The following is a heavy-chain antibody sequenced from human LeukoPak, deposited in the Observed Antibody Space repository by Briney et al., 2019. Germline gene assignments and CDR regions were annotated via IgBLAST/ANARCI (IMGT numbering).Heavy chain of an antibody. D-gene: IGHD1-26*01. J-gene: IGHJ4*02. Sequence: ETLSLTCTVSGGSINYSPYFWGWVRQAPGKGLEWVSNIKQDGSEKYYVDSVKGRFTISRDNAKNSLYLQMNSLRAEDTAVYYCAGPTTDLDYWGQGTLVTVSS. CDR2: IKQDGSEK. V-gene: IGHV3-7*01. CDR1: GGSINYSPYF. CDR3: AGPTTDLDY.